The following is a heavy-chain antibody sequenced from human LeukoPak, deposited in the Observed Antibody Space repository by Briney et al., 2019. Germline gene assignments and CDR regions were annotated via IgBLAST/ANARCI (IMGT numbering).Heavy chain of an antibody. V-gene: IGHV4-31*03. D-gene: IGHD2-2*02. CDR2: IYYSGST. CDR3: ARVIVVVPAAIRPWYFDL. J-gene: IGHJ2*01. Sequence: PSETLSLTCTVSGGSISSGGYYWSWIRQHPGKGLEWIGYIYYSGSTYYNPSLKSRVTISVGTSKNQFSLKLSSVSAADTAVYYCARVIVVVPAAIRPWYFDLWGRGTLVTVSS. CDR1: GGSISSGGYY.